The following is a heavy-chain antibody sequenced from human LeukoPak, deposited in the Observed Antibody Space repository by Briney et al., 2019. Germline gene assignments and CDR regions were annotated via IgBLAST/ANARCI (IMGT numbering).Heavy chain of an antibody. D-gene: IGHD4-11*01. CDR2: ISGSGGST. J-gene: IGHJ6*03. CDR1: GFTFSSYA. V-gene: IGHV3-23*01. CDR3: AREYSNYGGRLYYYYYYMDV. Sequence: PGGSLRLSCAASGFTFSSYAMSWVRQAPGKGLEWVSAISGSGGSTYYADSVKGRFTISRDNSKNTLYLQMNSLRAEDTAVYYCAREYSNYGGRLYYYYYYMDVWGKGTTVTVSS.